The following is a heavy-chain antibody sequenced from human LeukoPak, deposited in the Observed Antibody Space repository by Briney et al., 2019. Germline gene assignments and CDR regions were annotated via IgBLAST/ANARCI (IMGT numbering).Heavy chain of an antibody. V-gene: IGHV1-18*01. J-gene: IGHJ4*02. CDR3: SRGKGPYHVWGSYRYTGLNYFDH. CDR2: ISAYNGNT. CDR1: GYTFTSYG. Sequence: VASVKVSCKASGYTFTSYGISWVRQAPGQGLEWMGWISAYNGNTNYAQKLQGRVTMTKATSTSTAYMELRSLRSDDPAVYYCSRGKGPYHVWGSYRYTGLNYFDHWGQGTLVTVSS. D-gene: IGHD3-16*02.